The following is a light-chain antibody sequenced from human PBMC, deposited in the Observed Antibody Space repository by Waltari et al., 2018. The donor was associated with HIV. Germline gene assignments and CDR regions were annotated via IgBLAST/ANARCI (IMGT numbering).Light chain of an antibody. V-gene: IGLV1-47*01. CDR3: AAWDGGIRAWV. CDR1: SPHLGKTY. CDR2: KDA. Sequence: QSALTQPPSASGTPGQRVTISCSGSSPHLGKTYVYWYHQLPGAAPKLSMYKDAQRPSGGPDRFSGSHSGITASLAITGLRSEDEGDYYCAAWDGGIRAWVFGGGTKVTVL. J-gene: IGLJ3*02.